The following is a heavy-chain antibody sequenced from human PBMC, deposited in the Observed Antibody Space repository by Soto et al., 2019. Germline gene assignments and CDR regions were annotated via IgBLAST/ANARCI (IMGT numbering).Heavy chain of an antibody. Sequence: QVLLVESGGGLVQPGRSLRLSCAASGFTFTNYAMHWVRQAPGKGLEWVAGISHDGTKIYYTDSVKGRFTIYRDGSKNPLSLQMNSLRPESTAIYYCARDGYGDPNKYYFDHWGQGTLVTGSS. CDR1: GFTFTNYA. CDR2: ISHDGTKI. V-gene: IGHV3-30-3*01. D-gene: IGHD4-17*01. CDR3: ARDGYGDPNKYYFDH. J-gene: IGHJ4*02.